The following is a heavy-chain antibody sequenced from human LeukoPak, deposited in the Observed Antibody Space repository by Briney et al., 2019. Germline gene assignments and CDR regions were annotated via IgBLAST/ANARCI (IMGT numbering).Heavy chain of an antibody. Sequence: PGGSLRLSCAASGFTFSSYAMSWVRQAPGKGLEGVSAISGSGGSTYYADSVKGRFTISRDNSKNTLYLQMNSLRAEDTAVYYSAKDSYRPRGDFDIWGQGTMVTVSS. CDR3: AKDSYRPRGDFDI. CDR1: GFTFSSYA. J-gene: IGHJ3*02. CDR2: ISGSGGST. D-gene: IGHD3-16*01. V-gene: IGHV3-23*01.